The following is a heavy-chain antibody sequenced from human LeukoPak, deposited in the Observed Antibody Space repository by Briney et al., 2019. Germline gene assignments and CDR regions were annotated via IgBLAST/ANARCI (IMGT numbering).Heavy chain of an antibody. J-gene: IGHJ4*02. CDR1: GFTFSSYS. CDR3: ARRYMATSAEDFDY. D-gene: IGHD5-24*01. CDR2: INQDGSEK. V-gene: IGHV3-7*01. Sequence: PGGSLRLSCAASGFTFSSYSMNWVRQAPGKGLEWVANINQDGSEKYYVDSVNGRFTISRDNAKNSLYLQMNSLRAEDAAVYFCARRYMATSAEDFDYWGQGTLVTVSS.